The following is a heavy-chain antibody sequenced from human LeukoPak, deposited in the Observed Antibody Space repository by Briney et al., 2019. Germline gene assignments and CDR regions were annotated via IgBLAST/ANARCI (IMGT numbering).Heavy chain of an antibody. D-gene: IGHD1-1*01. CDR1: GGSISSGGYY. CDR2: IYSSGST. V-gene: IGHV4-31*03. J-gene: IGHJ4*02. CDR3: ARAGNYEGAY. Sequence: SQTLSLTCTVSGGSISSGGYYWTWIRQHPGKGLEWIGYIYSSGSTYYNPSLKSRVTISIDTSKSQFSLKLSSVTAADTALYYCARAGNYEGAYWGQGTLVTVSS.